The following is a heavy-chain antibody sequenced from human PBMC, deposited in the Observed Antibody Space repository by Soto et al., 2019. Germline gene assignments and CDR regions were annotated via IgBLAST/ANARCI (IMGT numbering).Heavy chain of an antibody. CDR3: ARGSSSSWYYIDY. CDR2: IKQDGSEK. J-gene: IGHJ4*02. Sequence: GGSLRLSCAASGFTFSSYWMSWVRQAPGKGLEWVANIKQDGSEKYYVDSVKGRFTISRDNAKNSLYLQMNSLRAEDTAVYYFARGSSSSWYYIDYWGQGTLVTVSS. V-gene: IGHV3-7*01. CDR1: GFTFSSYW. D-gene: IGHD6-13*01.